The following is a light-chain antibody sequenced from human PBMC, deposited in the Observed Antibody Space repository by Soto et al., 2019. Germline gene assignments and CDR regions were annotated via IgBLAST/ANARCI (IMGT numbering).Light chain of an antibody. CDR2: GAS. CDR1: KSVSSSY. J-gene: IGKJ3*01. CDR3: QQYGSSPFT. Sequence: EIVLTQSPGTLSLSPGERATLSCRASKSVSSSYLAGYQQKPGQAPRLLIYGASSRATGIQDRFSGSGSGTDFTLTIRRLEPEDFAVYYCQQYGSSPFTFGPGTKLDIK. V-gene: IGKV3-20*01.